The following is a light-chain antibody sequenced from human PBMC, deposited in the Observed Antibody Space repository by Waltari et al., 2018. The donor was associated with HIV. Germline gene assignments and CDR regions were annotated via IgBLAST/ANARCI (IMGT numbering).Light chain of an antibody. V-gene: IGKV1-5*03. J-gene: IGKJ1*01. CDR1: EGISTW. Sequence: DIQMTQSPSTLSASLGDRVTITCRASEGISTWLAWYQQKPGKAPKLLIYKASKLERGVPSRFSGSGSGTDFTLTINSLQPDDFGTYYCQQYNDFSASGQGTKVEVK. CDR3: QQYNDFSA. CDR2: KAS.